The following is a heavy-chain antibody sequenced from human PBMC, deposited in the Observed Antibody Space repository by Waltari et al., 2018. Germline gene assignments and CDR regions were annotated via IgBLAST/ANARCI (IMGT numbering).Heavy chain of an antibody. D-gene: IGHD3-16*01. V-gene: IGHV1-18*01. CDR3: ARAFRGSLWEYSSLRYMDV. Sequence: QVQLVQSGAEVKKPGASVKVSCKASGYTFTSYGISWVRQAPGQGLEWMGWISAYNGNTNYAQKLQGRVTMTTDTSTSTAYMELRSLRSDDTAVYYCARAFRGSLWEYSSLRYMDVWGKGTTVTVSS. CDR1: GYTFTSYG. J-gene: IGHJ6*03. CDR2: ISAYNGNT.